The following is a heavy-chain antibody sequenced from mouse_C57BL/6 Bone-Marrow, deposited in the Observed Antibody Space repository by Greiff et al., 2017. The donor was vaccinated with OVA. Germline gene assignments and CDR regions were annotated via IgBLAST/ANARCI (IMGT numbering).Heavy chain of an antibody. V-gene: IGHV1-59*01. Sequence: QVQLQQSGAELVRPGTSVKLSCKASGYTFTSYWMHWVKQRPGQGLEWIGVIDPSDSYTNYNQKFKGKATLTVDTSSSTAYMQLSSLTSEDSAVYYCARERDITTVVAHFDYWGQGTTLTVSS. J-gene: IGHJ2*01. CDR3: ARERDITTVVAHFDY. D-gene: IGHD1-1*01. CDR1: GYTFTSYW. CDR2: IDPSDSYT.